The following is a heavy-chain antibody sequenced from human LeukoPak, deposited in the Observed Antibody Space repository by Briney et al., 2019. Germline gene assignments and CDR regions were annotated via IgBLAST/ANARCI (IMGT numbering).Heavy chain of an antibody. Sequence: GGSLRLSCAASGFIFSDYYMDWVRQVPGKGLEWIGRSRSKGHRYSTEYAASVRGRFTVSRDESRNLLFLQMTSLKSEDTAIYYCARGSYCSGGVCPAPFDSWGQGSLVTVSS. CDR2: SRSKGHRYST. CDR1: GFIFSDYY. CDR3: ARGSYCSGGVCPAPFDS. V-gene: IGHV3-72*01. J-gene: IGHJ4*02. D-gene: IGHD2-8*02.